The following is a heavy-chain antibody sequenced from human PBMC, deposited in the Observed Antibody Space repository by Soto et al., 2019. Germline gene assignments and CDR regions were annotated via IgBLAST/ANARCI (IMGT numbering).Heavy chain of an antibody. CDR2: IFYNGET. V-gene: IGHV4-30-4*01. CDR3: AREGRLQSLDY. J-gene: IGHJ4*02. Sequence: QVQLQESGPGLVKPSQILSLTCTVSGGSISDPDYYWSWIRQPPGKGLEWIGTIFYNGETSYNPSLKSRLSMSVDTSKNQFSLRLSSVTASDTAVYFCAREGRLQSLDYWGQGTLVTVSS. D-gene: IGHD4-4*01. CDR1: GGSISDPDYY.